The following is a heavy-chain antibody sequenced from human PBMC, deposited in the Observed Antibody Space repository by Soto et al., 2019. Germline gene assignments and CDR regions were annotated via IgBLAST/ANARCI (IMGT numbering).Heavy chain of an antibody. CDR2: IYYSETT. V-gene: IGHV4-31*03. D-gene: IGHD3-10*01. Sequence: PSETLSLTCTVSGGSINTGAYYWSWIRQHPGKGLEWIGYIYYSETTYYNPSLKSRLNISLYTSNNQSSLNLSSVTAADTAAYYRARERDSVLQPVAMAGMDIWGQGTSVHVS. CDR3: ARERDSVLQPVAMAGMDI. J-gene: IGHJ6*02. CDR1: GGSINTGAYY.